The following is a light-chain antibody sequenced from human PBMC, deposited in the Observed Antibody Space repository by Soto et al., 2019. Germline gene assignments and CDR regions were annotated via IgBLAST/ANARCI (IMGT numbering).Light chain of an antibody. V-gene: IGKV3-20*01. CDR3: QRYGSSPGT. CDR1: QSVSSSY. CDR2: GAS. Sequence: EIALTQSPGTLSLSPGERATLSCRASQSVSSSYLAWYQQKPGQAPRLLIYGASSRATGIPDRFSGSGSGTDFTLTISRLEPEDFAVYYCQRYGSSPGTFGQGTKVDIK. J-gene: IGKJ1*01.